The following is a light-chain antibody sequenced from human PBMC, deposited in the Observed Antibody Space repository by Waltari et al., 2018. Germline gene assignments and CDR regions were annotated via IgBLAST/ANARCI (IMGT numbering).Light chain of an antibody. CDR1: QSVLYSSNNKNY. V-gene: IGKV4-1*01. CDR2: WAS. Sequence: DIVMTQSPDSLAVSLGERSTINCQSSQSVLYSSNNKNYLPWFQQRPGQPPKLLIYWASTRESGGPDRFSASGSGTDFTLTISSLQAEDVAVYYCLQYYNTPQTFGQGTRVEIK. CDR3: LQYYNTPQT. J-gene: IGKJ1*01.